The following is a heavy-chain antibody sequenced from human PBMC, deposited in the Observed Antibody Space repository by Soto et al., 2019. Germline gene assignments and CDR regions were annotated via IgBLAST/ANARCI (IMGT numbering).Heavy chain of an antibody. CDR3: AIVRLEYYDSLTGDSWLDP. CDR2: IYHSGST. V-gene: IGHV4-4*02. J-gene: IGHJ5*02. CDR1: GGSISSSNW. D-gene: IGHD3-9*01. Sequence: SETLSLTCAVSGGSISSSNWWSWVRQPPGKGLEWIGEIYHSGSTNYNPSLKSRVTISVDKSKNQFSLKLSSVTAADTAVYYCAIVRLEYYDSLTGDSWLDPWGQGTLVTVSS.